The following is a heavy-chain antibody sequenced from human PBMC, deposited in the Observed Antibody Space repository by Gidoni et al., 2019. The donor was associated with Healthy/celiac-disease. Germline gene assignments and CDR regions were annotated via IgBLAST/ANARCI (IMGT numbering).Heavy chain of an antibody. J-gene: IGHJ3*02. D-gene: IGHD7-27*01. CDR1: ASTFDAYA. V-gene: IGHV3-9*01. CDR2: ISGNSGSR. Sequence: EVQLVESGGGLLQPGRSLRLSCAASASTFDAYAIHWVRQAPGQGLEWFSGISGNSGSRGYADSVKGRFTISRDNAKNSLYLQMNSLRAEDTALYYCAKDIWAHLDAFDIWGQGTMVTVSS. CDR3: AKDIWAHLDAFDI.